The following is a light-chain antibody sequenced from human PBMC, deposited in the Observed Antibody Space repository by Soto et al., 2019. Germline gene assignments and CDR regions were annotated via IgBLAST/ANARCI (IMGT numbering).Light chain of an antibody. V-gene: IGKV3-20*01. Sequence: EIVLTQSPGTLSLSPGERATLSCRASQSVSNNYLAWYQQKPGQAPRLLIYGASNRATGIPDRFSDCGSGTDFTLTICRLEPEDFAVYYCHQYGSSGTFGQGTKVEIK. CDR2: GAS. CDR1: QSVSNNY. J-gene: IGKJ1*01. CDR3: HQYGSSGT.